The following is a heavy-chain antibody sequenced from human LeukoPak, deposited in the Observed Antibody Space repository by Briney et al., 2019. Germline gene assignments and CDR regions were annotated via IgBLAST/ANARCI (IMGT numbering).Heavy chain of an antibody. J-gene: IGHJ6*02. Sequence: GGPLRLSCAASGFTFSSYWMHWLRQAPGKGLVWVSRINSYGSSTSYADSVKGRFTISRDNAKNTLYLQMNSLRAEDTAVYYCATNSGSYSGYYGMDVWGQGTTVTVSS. CDR3: ATNSGSYSGYYGMDV. CDR2: INSYGSST. CDR1: GFTFSSYW. V-gene: IGHV3-74*01. D-gene: IGHD1-26*01.